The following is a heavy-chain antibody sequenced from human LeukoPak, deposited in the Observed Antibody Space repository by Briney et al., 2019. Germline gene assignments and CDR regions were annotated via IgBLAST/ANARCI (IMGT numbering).Heavy chain of an antibody. CDR2: ISGSGGST. CDR3: ARSRVGATPFDP. CDR1: GFTFSSYA. J-gene: IGHJ5*02. D-gene: IGHD1-26*01. Sequence: GGPLRLSCAASGFTFSSYAMSWVRQAPGKGLEWVSAISGSGGSTYYADSVKGRFTISRDNSKNTLYLQMNSLRAEDTAVYYCARSRVGATPFDPWGQGTLVTVSS. V-gene: IGHV3-23*01.